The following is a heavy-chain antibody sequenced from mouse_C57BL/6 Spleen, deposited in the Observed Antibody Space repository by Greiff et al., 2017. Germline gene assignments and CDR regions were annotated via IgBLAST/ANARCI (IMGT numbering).Heavy chain of an antibody. J-gene: IGHJ3*01. CDR2: ILPGSGST. Sequence: QVQLQQSGAELMKPGASVKLSCKATGYTFTGYWIEWVKQRPGHGLEWIGEILPGSGSTNYNEKFKGKATLTAYTSSNTAYMQLSSLTTEDSDIYYCARGGGQLRLPFAYWGQGTLVTVAA. V-gene: IGHV1-9*01. CDR1: GYTFTGYW. D-gene: IGHD3-2*02. CDR3: ARGGGQLRLPFAY.